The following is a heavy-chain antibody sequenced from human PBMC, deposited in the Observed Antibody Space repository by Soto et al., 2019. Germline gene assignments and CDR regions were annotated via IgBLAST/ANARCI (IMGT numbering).Heavy chain of an antibody. CDR3: ARRGMGGTSGWSSFDS. CDR1: GGSIISNTYY. J-gene: IGHJ4*02. D-gene: IGHD6-19*01. CDR2: IHYSGST. Sequence: SETLSLTCTVSGGSIISNTYYWGWIRQPPGKGLEWIGNIHYSGSTYHNPALKSRVTISVDTSKNQFSLKLSSVTAADTAVYYCARRGMGGTSGWSSFDSWGQGTLVTVSS. V-gene: IGHV4-39*01.